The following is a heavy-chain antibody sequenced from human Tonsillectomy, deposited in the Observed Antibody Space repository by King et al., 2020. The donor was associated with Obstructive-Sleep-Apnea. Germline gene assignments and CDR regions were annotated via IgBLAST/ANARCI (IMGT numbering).Heavy chain of an antibody. Sequence: VQLVESGVGLVQPWGSLRLSWGASGITFSSHALSWVHLDTGKGREWVSSISSGVGSTYYAASVKGRFTISRDNSKNTLYLQMNSLRAEDTAVYYCAKEPYIAVAGPLDYWGQGTLVTVSS. CDR2: ISSGVGST. D-gene: IGHD6-19*01. V-gene: IGHV3-23*04. CDR3: AKEPYIAVAGPLDY. J-gene: IGHJ4*02. CDR1: GITFSSHA.